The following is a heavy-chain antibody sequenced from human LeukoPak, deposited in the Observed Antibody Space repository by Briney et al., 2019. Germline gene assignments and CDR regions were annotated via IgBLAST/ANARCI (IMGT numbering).Heavy chain of an antibody. CDR2: ISSSSSTI. CDR1: GFTFSSYS. J-gene: IGHJ6*03. CDR3: ARDSWGRYCSGGSCYADYYYYMDV. D-gene: IGHD2-15*01. Sequence: TGGSLRLSCAASGFTFSSYSMNWVRQAPGKGLEWVSYISSSSSTIYYADSVKGRFTISRDNAKNSLYLRMNSLRAEDTAVYYCARDSWGRYCSGGSCYADYYYYMDVWGKGTTVTVSS. V-gene: IGHV3-48*01.